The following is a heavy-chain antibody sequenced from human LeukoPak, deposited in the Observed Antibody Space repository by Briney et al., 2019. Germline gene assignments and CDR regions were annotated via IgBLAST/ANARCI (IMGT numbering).Heavy chain of an antibody. CDR1: GFTYSNVW. J-gene: IGHJ4*02. CDR2: IKTNAEGGAL. V-gene: IGHV3-15*07. CDR3: TTGIDDEGGY. Sequence: GGSLRLSCAASGFTYSNVWMNWVRQAPGKGLEWVGRIKTNAEGGALDYTAPVKGRFTISRDDSKNTLYLQMDSLEVEDTGMYYCTTGIDDEGGYWGQGTLVTVSS. D-gene: IGHD3-3*02.